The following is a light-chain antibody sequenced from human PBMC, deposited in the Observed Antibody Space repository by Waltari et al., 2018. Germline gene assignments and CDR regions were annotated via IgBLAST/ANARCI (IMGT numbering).Light chain of an antibody. CDR3: SSYAGSNNLL. Sequence: QSVLTQPPSASGTPGQRVTISCSGSSSNIGSNYVYWYQQPPGTAPKLLIYRKTQRPAGVPERSSGSKSGNTASLTVSGLQAEDEADYYCSSYAGSNNLLFGGGTKLTVL. CDR2: RKT. V-gene: IGLV1-47*01. J-gene: IGLJ2*01. CDR1: SSNIGSNY.